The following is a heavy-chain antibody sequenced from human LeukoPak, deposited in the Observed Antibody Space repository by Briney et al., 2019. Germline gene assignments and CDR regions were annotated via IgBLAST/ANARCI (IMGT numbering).Heavy chain of an antibody. D-gene: IGHD5-18*01. CDR2: ISSSSSTI. Sequence: HSGRSLRLSCAASGFTFSNYAMNWVRQAPGKGLEWVSYISSSSSTIYYADSVKGRFTISRDNAKNSLYLQMNSLRDEDTAVYYCARDLGGYSYGIMRKKDQDWFDPWGQGTLVTVSS. CDR1: GFTFSNYA. CDR3: ARDLGGYSYGIMRKKDQDWFDP. V-gene: IGHV3-48*02. J-gene: IGHJ5*02.